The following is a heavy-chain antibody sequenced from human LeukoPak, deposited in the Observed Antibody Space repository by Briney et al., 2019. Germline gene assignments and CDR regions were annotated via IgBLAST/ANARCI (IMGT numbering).Heavy chain of an antibody. CDR2: ISSSSSYT. CDR1: AFTLSDDY. D-gene: IGHD6-6*01. Sequence: GRSLRLSYAAAAFTLSDDYTSWISQDPRNWMEWVSYISSSSSYTNYADSVKGRFTISRDNAKNSLYLQMNSLRAEDTAVYYCASLLASSIAARKDYHYGMDVWGQGTTVTVSS. J-gene: IGHJ6*02. V-gene: IGHV3-11*03. CDR3: ASLLASSIAARKDYHYGMDV.